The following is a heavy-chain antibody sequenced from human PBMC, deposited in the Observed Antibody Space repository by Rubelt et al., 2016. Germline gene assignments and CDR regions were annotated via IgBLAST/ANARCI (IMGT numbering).Heavy chain of an antibody. D-gene: IGHD5-18*01. V-gene: IGHV4-34*01. CDR3: ARWIQLYLTGFDY. CDR1: GGSFSGYY. Sequence: QVQLQQWGAGLLKPSETLSLTCAVYGGSFSGYYWSWIRQPPGKGLEWIGEISHRGSTNYNPSLKSGVTISVDTSKNQFSLKVSSVTAADTAVYYCARWIQLYLTGFDYWGQGTLVTVSS. CDR2: ISHRGST. J-gene: IGHJ4*02.